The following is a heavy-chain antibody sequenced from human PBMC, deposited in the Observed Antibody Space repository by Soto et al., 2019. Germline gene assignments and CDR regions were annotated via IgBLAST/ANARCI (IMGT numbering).Heavy chain of an antibody. Sequence: PWGSLGFSCASSGFTFSGYYMIWMRKAPGRGLDWVSYISSSGSTICYADSVKGRFTISMDNAKNSLYLQMNSLRAEDTAVYYCARGEFGLDFWSGFGMDVWGQGTTVTVSS. CDR2: ISSSGSTI. V-gene: IGHV3-11*01. D-gene: IGHD3-3*01. CDR1: GFTFSGYY. CDR3: ARGEFGLDFWSGFGMDV. J-gene: IGHJ6*01.